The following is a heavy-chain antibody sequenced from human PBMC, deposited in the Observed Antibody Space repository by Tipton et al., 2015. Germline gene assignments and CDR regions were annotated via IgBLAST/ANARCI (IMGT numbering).Heavy chain of an antibody. CDR2: IKEDGSEK. CDR3: AREDTAIDFDY. D-gene: IGHD5-18*01. Sequence: SLRLSCAASGFTFSNYWMTWVRQAPGKGLEWLANIKEDGSEKYFVDSVKGRFTIFRDNAKNSLFLQMNSLRAEDTAVYYCAREDTAIDFDYWGQGTLVTVSS. CDR1: GFTFSNYW. J-gene: IGHJ4*02. V-gene: IGHV3-7*03.